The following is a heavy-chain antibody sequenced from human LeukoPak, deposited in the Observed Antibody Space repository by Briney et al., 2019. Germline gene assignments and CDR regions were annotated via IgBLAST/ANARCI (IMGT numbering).Heavy chain of an antibody. Sequence: GGSLRLSCAASGFTFSSYSMNWVRQAPGKGLEWVSYISSSSSTIYYADSVKGRFTISRDNAKNSLYLQMNSLRDEDTAVYYCARRIFQGSSGWYLFDYWGQGTLVTVSS. D-gene: IGHD6-19*01. CDR1: GFTFSSYS. J-gene: IGHJ4*02. CDR3: ARRIFQGSSGWYLFDY. CDR2: ISSSSSTI. V-gene: IGHV3-48*02.